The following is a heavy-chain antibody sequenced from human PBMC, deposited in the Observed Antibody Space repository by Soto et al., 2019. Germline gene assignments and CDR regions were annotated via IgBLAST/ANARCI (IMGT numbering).Heavy chain of an antibody. Sequence: ASVKVSCKASGYTFTNHYLHWVRQAPGQGLEWMGIINPSGGSTSYVQKFQGRVTMTRDTSTSTVYMDLSSLRSEDTAVYFCASSISSWYYFHYWGPRTLVTVSS. CDR3: ASSISSWYYFHY. D-gene: IGHD6-13*01. V-gene: IGHV1-46*01. CDR2: INPSGGST. J-gene: IGHJ4*02. CDR1: GYTFTNHY.